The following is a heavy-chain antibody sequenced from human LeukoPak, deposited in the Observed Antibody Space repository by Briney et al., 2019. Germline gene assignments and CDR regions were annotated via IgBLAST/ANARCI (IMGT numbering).Heavy chain of an antibody. CDR2: INPNTGDT. D-gene: IGHD3-22*01. J-gene: IGHJ4*02. CDR1: GYTFTGYY. Sequence: ASVKVSCKASGYTFTGYYMHLVRQAPGQGLEWMGWINPNTGDTNYAQKFQGRVTMTRDTSISTAYMELSRLRSDDTAVYYCARVLYYYDSGGYLDYWGQGTLVTVSS. CDR3: ARVLYYYDSGGYLDY. V-gene: IGHV1-2*02.